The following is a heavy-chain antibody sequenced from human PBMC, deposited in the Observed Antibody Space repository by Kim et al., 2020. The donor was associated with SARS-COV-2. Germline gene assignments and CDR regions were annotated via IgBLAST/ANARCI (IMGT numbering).Heavy chain of an antibody. CDR3: TTSPLYDILTGWAAFDI. D-gene: IGHD3-9*01. V-gene: IGHV3-15*01. Sequence: VKGRFTIARDDSKNTLYLQMNSLKTEDTAVYYCTTSPLYDILTGWAAFDIWGQGTMVTVSS. J-gene: IGHJ3*02.